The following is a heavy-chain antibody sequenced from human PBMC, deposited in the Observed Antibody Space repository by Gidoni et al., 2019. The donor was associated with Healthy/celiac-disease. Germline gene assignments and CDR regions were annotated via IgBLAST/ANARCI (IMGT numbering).Heavy chain of an antibody. CDR1: GFTSRSSS. Sequence: EVQLVESGGGLVQPGGSLRLSSAASGFTSRSSSMNWVRQAPGKRLEWVSYISSSSSTIYYADSVKGRFTISSDNAKNSLYLQMNSLRDEDTSVYYCARDVGGLRFLEWLLDFDYWGQGTLVTVSS. V-gene: IGHV3-48*02. J-gene: IGHJ4*02. D-gene: IGHD3-3*01. CDR3: ARDVGGLRFLEWLLDFDY. CDR2: ISSSSSTI.